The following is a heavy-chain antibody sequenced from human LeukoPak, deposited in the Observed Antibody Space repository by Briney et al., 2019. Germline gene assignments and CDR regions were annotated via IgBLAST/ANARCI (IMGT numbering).Heavy chain of an antibody. CDR3: AKDGSSSSPFDY. CDR2: ISGDGGST. Sequence: GGSLRLSCAASGFTFDDYAMHWVRQTPGKGLEWASLISGDGGSTYYADSVKGRFTISRDNSKNSLYLQMNSLRTEDTALYYCAKDGSSSSPFDYWGQGTLVTVSS. J-gene: IGHJ4*02. V-gene: IGHV3-43*02. D-gene: IGHD6-13*01. CDR1: GFTFDDYA.